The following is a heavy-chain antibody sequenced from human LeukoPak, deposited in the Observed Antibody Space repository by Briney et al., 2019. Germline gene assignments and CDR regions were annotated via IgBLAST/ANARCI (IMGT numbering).Heavy chain of an antibody. CDR3: STNFRARGGYNYFDF. CDR1: GASIRGYY. D-gene: IGHD5-24*01. J-gene: IGHJ4*02. Sequence: SETLSLTCTVSGASIRGYYWSWIRQPPGKGLEWIGYIYNSGNTNYNPSLKSWVIISVDTSKNQFSLKLSSVTAADTAIYYCSTNFRARGGYNYFDFWGQGTLVTVSS. V-gene: IGHV4-59*01. CDR2: IYNSGNT.